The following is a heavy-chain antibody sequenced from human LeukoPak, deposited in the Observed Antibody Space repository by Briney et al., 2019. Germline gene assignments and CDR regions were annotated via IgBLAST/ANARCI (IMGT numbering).Heavy chain of an antibody. CDR1: GFTFSSYA. J-gene: IGHJ6*02. CDR3: AKYRPGTYYRGPGMDV. V-gene: IGHV3-30*07. CDR2: ISYDGSNK. D-gene: IGHD3-10*01. Sequence: AGGSLRLSCAASGFTFSSYAMPWVRQAPGKGLEWVAVISYDGSNKYYADFVKGRFTISRDNSKNTLYLRVDSLRAEDTAVYYCAKYRPGTYYRGPGMDVWGQGTTVTVSS.